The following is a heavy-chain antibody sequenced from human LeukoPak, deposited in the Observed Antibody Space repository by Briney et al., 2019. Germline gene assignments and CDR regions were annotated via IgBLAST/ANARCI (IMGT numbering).Heavy chain of an antibody. J-gene: IGHJ4*02. CDR2: IDPSDSYT. D-gene: IGHD3-10*01. CDR1: GYSFISYW. CDR3: ARPRTNYYDSGSYEN. V-gene: IGHV5-10-1*01. Sequence: GESLRISCKGSGYSFISYWITWVRPMPGKGLEWMGRIDPSDSYTNYSPSFQGHVTISADKSISTAYLQWSSLKALDTAMYYCARPRTNYYDSGSYENWGQGTLVTVSS.